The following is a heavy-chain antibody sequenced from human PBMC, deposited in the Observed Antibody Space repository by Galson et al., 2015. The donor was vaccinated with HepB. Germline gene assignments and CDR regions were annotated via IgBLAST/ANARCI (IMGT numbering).Heavy chain of an antibody. J-gene: IGHJ4*02. V-gene: IGHV3-23*01. CDR2: ISGSSGRA. D-gene: IGHD3-10*01. CDR3: AKVTGGDYFDD. Sequence: SLRLSCAASGFIISSYVMTWVRQAPGKGLEWVSTISGSSGRAYYADSVKGRLTISRDNSKNTLDLQMNSLRVEDTAEYYCAKVTGGDYFDDWGQGTLVTVSS. CDR1: GFIISSYV.